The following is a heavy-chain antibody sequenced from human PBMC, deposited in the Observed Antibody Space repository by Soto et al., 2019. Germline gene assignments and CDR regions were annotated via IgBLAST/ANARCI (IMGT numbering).Heavy chain of an antibody. V-gene: IGHV4-39*01. CDR3: ARIEDTSSSWALGYYYGMDV. D-gene: IGHD6-13*01. Sequence: QLQLQESGPGLVKPSETLSLTCTVSGGSISSSSYYWGWIRQPPGKGLEWIGSIYYSGSTYYNPFLKSRVTISVDTSKNQFSLKLSSVTAADTAVYYCARIEDTSSSWALGYYYGMDVWGQGTTVTVSS. CDR1: GGSISSSSYY. CDR2: IYYSGST. J-gene: IGHJ6*02.